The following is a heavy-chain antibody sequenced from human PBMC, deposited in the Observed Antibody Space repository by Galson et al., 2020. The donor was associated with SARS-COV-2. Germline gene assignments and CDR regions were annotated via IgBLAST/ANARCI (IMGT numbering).Heavy chain of an antibody. D-gene: IGHD1-1*01. Sequence: ASVKVSCKASGYTFTGYYIHWVRQAPGQGLEWLGWINPNSGGTKYAQKFQGRVTMTRDVSISTAYMELSRLRSDDTAVFYCARGVLLGAYNSYDYMDVWGTGSTVTVSS. V-gene: IGHV1-2*02. J-gene: IGHJ6*03. CDR3: ARGVLLGAYNSYDYMDV. CDR2: INPNSGGT. CDR1: GYTFTGYY.